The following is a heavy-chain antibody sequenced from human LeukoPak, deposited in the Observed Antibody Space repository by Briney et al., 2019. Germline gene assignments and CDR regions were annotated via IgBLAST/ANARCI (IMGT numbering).Heavy chain of an antibody. CDR1: GFTFSRFW. D-gene: IGHD1-14*01. V-gene: IGHV3-74*01. Sequence: LTGGSLRLSCAASGFTFSRFWMHWVRQAPGKGLVWVSRMNPEETTTTYADSVKGRFTISRDNARNALYLQMNSLRAEDTAVHYCTRGGLEPFDYWGLGTLVTVSS. J-gene: IGHJ4*02. CDR3: TRGGLEPFDY. CDR2: MNPEETTT.